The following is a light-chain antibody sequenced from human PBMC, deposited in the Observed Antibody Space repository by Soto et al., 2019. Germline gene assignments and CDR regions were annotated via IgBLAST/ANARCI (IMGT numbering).Light chain of an antibody. Sequence: DIQMTQSPPSLSASVGDRVTITCQASQDIGNSLNWFQHKPGKAPNLVIYDAYNLEIGVPSRFSGSGSGTDFTFTITSLRPEDIATYYCQQYNSYPYSFGQGTKLEIK. CDR3: QQYNSYPYS. V-gene: IGKV1-33*01. CDR1: QDIGNS. CDR2: DAY. J-gene: IGKJ2*03.